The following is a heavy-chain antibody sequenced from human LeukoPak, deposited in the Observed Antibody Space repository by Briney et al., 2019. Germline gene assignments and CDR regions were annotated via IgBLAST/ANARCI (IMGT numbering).Heavy chain of an antibody. D-gene: IGHD3-22*01. J-gene: IGHJ6*02. CDR1: GGSISSGGYY. CDR2: IYYSGST. Sequence: SETLSLTCTVSGGSISSGGYYWSWIRQHPGKGLEWIGYIYYSGSTYYNPSLKSRVTISVDTSKNQFSLKLSSVTAADTAVYFCARDRVESSGYYYYYGMDVWGQGTTVTVSS. V-gene: IGHV4-31*03. CDR3: ARDRVESSGYYYYYGMDV.